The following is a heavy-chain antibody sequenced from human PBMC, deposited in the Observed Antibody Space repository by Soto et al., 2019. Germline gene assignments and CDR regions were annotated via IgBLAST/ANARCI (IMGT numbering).Heavy chain of an antibody. CDR1: GDSISSSNL. CDR3: AARGPLRAADY. J-gene: IGHJ4*02. V-gene: IGHV4-4*02. Sequence: SETLSLTCAVSGDSISSSNLWSWVRQPPGKGLEWIGEIYHRGSTNYNPSLKSRVTISVDKSKNQFSLKLRSVTAADTAVYYCAARGPLRAADYWGQGTLVTVSS. D-gene: IGHD6-13*01. CDR2: IYHRGST.